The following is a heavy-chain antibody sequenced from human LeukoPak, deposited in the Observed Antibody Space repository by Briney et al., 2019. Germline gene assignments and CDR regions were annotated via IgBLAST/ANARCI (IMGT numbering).Heavy chain of an antibody. D-gene: IGHD1-1*01. Sequence: SETLSLTSTVSVGSISSSSYYWGSIRQPPGKGLEWIEYVNHTGSTNFNPSLNSPVSISRDTTNNLFSLRLRYVNAADTAVYFCARGRVSSSTWYSTYYYYFYMDVWGKGSTVTVSS. CDR1: VGSISSSSYY. J-gene: IGHJ6*03. CDR2: VNHTGST. V-gene: IGHV4-61*03. CDR3: ARGRVSSSTWYSTYYYYFYMDV.